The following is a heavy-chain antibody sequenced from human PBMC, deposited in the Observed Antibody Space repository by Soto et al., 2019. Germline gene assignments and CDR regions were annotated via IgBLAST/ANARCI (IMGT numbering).Heavy chain of an antibody. V-gene: IGHV3-23*01. J-gene: IGHJ3*01. Sequence: VQLLESGGGLVPPGGSLRLSCAASGYTFSNYAMSWVRQAPGKGLEWVSTIRGNGDGTYYADSVKGRFTISRDNSKNTLSLQMNSLRVEDTALYYCAAAGAGTFDLWGKGTMVTVSS. CDR1: GYTFSNYA. CDR2: IRGNGDGT. CDR3: AAAGAGTFDL. D-gene: IGHD3-10*01.